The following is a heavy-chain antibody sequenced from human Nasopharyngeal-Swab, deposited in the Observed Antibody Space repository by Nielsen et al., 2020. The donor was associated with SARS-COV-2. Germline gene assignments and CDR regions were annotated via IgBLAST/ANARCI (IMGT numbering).Heavy chain of an antibody. J-gene: IGHJ6*02. D-gene: IGHD6-13*01. CDR2: IGTAGDT. Sequence: GASLNISCAASGFPFSSYDMHWVRQATGKGLEWVSAIGTAGDTYYPGSVKGRFTISRENAKNSLYLQMNSLRAGDTAVYYCARDRVDSSSWGYYYYGMDVWGQGTTVTVSS. V-gene: IGHV3-13*01. CDR1: GFPFSSYD. CDR3: ARDRVDSSSWGYYYYGMDV.